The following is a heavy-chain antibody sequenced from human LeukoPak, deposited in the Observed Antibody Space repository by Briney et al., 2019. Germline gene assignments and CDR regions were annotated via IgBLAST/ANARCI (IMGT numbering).Heavy chain of an antibody. V-gene: IGHV3-30*18. CDR2: ITNDGSRQ. CDR1: GSTFNRCG. Sequence: PGRSLRLSCAATGSTFNRCGMHWVRQAPGKGLEWVAVITNDGSRQYYTDSVKGRFTVSRDNSKNTLSLQMNSLRAEDTAVYYCVKSSGTNDYGMDAWGQGTTVTVPS. CDR3: VKSSGTNDYGMDA. D-gene: IGHD3-10*01. J-gene: IGHJ6*02.